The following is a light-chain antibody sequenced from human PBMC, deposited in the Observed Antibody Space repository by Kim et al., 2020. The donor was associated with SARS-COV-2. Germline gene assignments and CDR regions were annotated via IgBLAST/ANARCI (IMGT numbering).Light chain of an antibody. CDR3: QQFGNSPYT. Sequence: PGERATLSCWASQTMASTYLAWYQQKPGQAPRLLIDGASNRAADIPDRFSGSGSGTDFTLTISRLEPEDSAVYYCQQFGNSPYTFGQGTKLEI. J-gene: IGKJ2*01. V-gene: IGKV3-20*01. CDR2: GAS. CDR1: QTMASTY.